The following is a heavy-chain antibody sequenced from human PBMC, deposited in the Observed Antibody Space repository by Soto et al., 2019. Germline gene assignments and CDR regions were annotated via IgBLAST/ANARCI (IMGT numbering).Heavy chain of an antibody. CDR1: GFTFSSYA. V-gene: IGHV3-30-3*01. D-gene: IGHD3-10*01. CDR3: ARGGSAMVRGVIITYYYYGMDV. CDR2: ISYDGSNK. Sequence: VQLVESGGGVVQPGRSLRLSCAASGFTFSSYAMHWVRQAPGKGLEWVAVISYDGSNKYYADSVKGRFTISRDNSKNTLYLQMNSLRAEDTAVYYCARGGSAMVRGVIITYYYYGMDVWGQGTTVTVSS. J-gene: IGHJ6*02.